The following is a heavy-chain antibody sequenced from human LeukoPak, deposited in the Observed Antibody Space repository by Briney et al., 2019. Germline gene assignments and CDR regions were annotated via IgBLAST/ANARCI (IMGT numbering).Heavy chain of an antibody. D-gene: IGHD1-26*01. V-gene: IGHV3-30*04. CDR2: ISYDGSNK. Sequence: GGSLRLSCAASGFTFSSYAMHWVRQAPGKGLEWVAVISYDGSNKYYADSVKGRFTISRDNSKNTLYLQMNSLRAEDTAVYYCARDDGVGATPLDYWGQGTLVTVSS. J-gene: IGHJ4*02. CDR1: GFTFSSYA. CDR3: ARDDGVGATPLDY.